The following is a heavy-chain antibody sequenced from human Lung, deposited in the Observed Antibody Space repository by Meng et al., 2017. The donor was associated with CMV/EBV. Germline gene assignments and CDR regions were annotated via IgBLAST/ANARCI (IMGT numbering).Heavy chain of an antibody. V-gene: IGHV4-31*03. CDR2: TYYSGST. Sequence: SETLSLXXTVSGGSISSGGYYWSWIRQHPGKGLEWVGYTYYSGSTYYNPSLKSRVTISVDTPKNQFSLKLGSVTAADTAVYYCARDRNRYYFDYWGQGTMVTVSS. CDR1: GGSISSGGYY. J-gene: IGHJ4*02. CDR3: ARDRNRYYFDY. D-gene: IGHD2/OR15-2a*01.